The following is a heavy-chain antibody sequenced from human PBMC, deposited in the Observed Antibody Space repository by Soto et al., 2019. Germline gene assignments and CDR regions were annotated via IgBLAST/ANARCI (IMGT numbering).Heavy chain of an antibody. CDR1: GFTFSSYA. CDR3: AKGETNSLSYMGV. D-gene: IGHD1-1*01. CDR2: ISGSGGST. J-gene: IGHJ6*03. Sequence: GGSLRLSCAASGFTFSSYAMSWVRQAPGKGLEWVSGISGSGGSTYYADSVKGRFTISRDNSKNTLYLQMNSPGAEDTAVFYCAKGETNSLSYMGVWGKGTTVTVSS. V-gene: IGHV3-23*01.